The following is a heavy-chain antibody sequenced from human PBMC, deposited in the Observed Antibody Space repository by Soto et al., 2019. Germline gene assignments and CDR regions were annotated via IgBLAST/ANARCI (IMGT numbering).Heavy chain of an antibody. D-gene: IGHD3-16*01. V-gene: IGHV4-4*07. CDR2: IYTSGSA. CDR1: GGSISGYY. CDR3: ARVGGEITGASYYYYGLDV. J-gene: IGHJ6*02. Sequence: PSETLSLTCNVSGGSISGYYWAWIRQPAGKGLEWIGRIYTSGSANYNPSLKSRVTMSIDTSKNKFSLRLRSVTAADTAVYYCARVGGEITGASYYYYGLDVWGQGT.